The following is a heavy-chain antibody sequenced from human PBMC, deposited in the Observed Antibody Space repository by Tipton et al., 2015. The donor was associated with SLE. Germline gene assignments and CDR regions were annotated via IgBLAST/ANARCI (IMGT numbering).Heavy chain of an antibody. CDR2: IYYSGGT. D-gene: IGHD6-25*01. J-gene: IGHJ3*02. CDR1: GGSISSGDYY. V-gene: IGHV4-61*03. Sequence: TLSLTCTVSGGSISSGDYYWSWIRQPPGKGLEWIGYIYYSGGTNYNPSLKSRVTISIGTSKNHFSLKLTSVTAADTAVYYCARVTPDERRAFDIWGQGTMVTVSS. CDR3: ARVTPDERRAFDI.